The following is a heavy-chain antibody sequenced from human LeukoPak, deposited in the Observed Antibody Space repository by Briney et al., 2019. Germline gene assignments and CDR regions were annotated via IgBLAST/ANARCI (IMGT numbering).Heavy chain of an antibody. CDR3: ASLPLGVGATHFDY. J-gene: IGHJ4*02. Sequence: PGGSLRLSCAASGFTVSSNYMSWVRQAPGKGLEWVSVIYSGGSTYYADSVKGRFTISRDNSKNTLYLQMNSLRAEDTAVYYCASLPLGVGATHFDYWGQGTLVTVSS. D-gene: IGHD1-26*01. V-gene: IGHV3-53*01. CDR2: IYSGGST. CDR1: GFTVSSNY.